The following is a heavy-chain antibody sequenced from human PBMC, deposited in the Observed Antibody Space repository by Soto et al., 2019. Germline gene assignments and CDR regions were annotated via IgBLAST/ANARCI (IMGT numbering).Heavy chain of an antibody. Sequence: PLALTDSNSGYPFLNRPYCWIGIRQHLGKSLEWIGFISYSGSTYYNPSLKSRLTISLDKSKNHFSLRLSSVTAADTAVYYCLIYSTHYSGSGSSLAEAIDGWGQGRMV. CDR1: GYPFLNRPYC. CDR3: LIYSTHYSGSGSSLAEAIDG. J-gene: IGHJ3*01. CDR2: ISYSGST. V-gene: IGHV4-31*03. D-gene: IGHD3-10*01.